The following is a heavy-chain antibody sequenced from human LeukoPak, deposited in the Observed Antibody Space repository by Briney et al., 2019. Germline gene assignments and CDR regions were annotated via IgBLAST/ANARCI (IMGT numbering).Heavy chain of an antibody. D-gene: IGHD1-26*01. V-gene: IGHV3-49*03. CDR2: IRSKAYGGTT. J-gene: IGHJ4*02. CDR3: TRDLVGATFIFDY. CDR1: GFIFGDDA. Sequence: PGGSLRLACTASGFIFGDDAMSWFRQAPGKGLEWIGFIRSKAYGGTTEYAASVKGRFTISRDDSKSIAYLQMNSLKTEDTAVYYCTRDLVGATFIFDYWGQGTLVTVSS.